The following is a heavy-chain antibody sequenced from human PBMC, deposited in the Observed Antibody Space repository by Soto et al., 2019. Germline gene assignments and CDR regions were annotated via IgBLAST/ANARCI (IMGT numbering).Heavy chain of an antibody. J-gene: IGHJ6*02. V-gene: IGHV4-31*03. CDR2: IYYSGST. D-gene: IGHD6-19*01. CDR3: ARAAAVAVTGGYYYGMDV. CDR1: GGSISSGGYY. Sequence: SETLSLTCTVSGGSISSGGYYWRWIRQHPGKGLEWIGYIYYSGSTYYNPSLKSRVTISVDTSKNQFSLKLSSVTAADTAVYYCARAAAVAVTGGYYYGMDVWGQGTTVTVSS.